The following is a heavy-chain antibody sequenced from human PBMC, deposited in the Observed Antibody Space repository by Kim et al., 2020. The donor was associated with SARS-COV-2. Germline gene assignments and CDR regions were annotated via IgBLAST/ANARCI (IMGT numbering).Heavy chain of an antibody. V-gene: IGHV4-59*01. CDR3: ARDGDYYYYGMDV. Sequence: KYNPSLQGRVTISFDTSKNQFSLKLSSETAADTAVYYWARDGDYYYYGMDVWGQGTTVTVSS. J-gene: IGHJ6*02. D-gene: IGHD3-16*01.